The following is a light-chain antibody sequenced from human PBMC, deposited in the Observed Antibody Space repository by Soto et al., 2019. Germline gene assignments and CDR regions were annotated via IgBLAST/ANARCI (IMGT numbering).Light chain of an antibody. CDR3: CLYVAGRTYV. CDR2: DDT. Sequence: QSALTQPASVSGSPGQSITISCTGTVGLVSWYQQHPGKVPKLIIYDDTKRPSGVSSRFSGSKSGNTASLTISGLQTEDEADYYCCLYVAGRTYVFGTGTKGTVL. V-gene: IGLV2-23*01. CDR1: VGL. J-gene: IGLJ1*01.